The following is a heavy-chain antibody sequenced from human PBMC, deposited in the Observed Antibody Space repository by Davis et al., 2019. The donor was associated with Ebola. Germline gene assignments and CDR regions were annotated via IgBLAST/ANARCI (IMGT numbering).Heavy chain of an antibody. CDR3: ARGITMVRGLDWFDP. D-gene: IGHD3-10*01. J-gene: IGHJ5*02. Sequence: GGSLRLSCAASGFTFTSYGISWVRQAPGQGLEWMGWISAYNGNTNYAQKLQGSVTMTTDTSTSTAFMELGSLISDDTAVYYCARGITMVRGLDWFDPWGQGTLVTVSS. CDR2: ISAYNGNT. CDR1: GFTFTSYG. V-gene: IGHV1-18*01.